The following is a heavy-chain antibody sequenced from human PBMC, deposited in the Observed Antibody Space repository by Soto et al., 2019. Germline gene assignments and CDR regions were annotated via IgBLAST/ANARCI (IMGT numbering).Heavy chain of an antibody. J-gene: IGHJ5*02. CDR2: IYYSGST. Sequence: LSLTCTVSGGSISSGDYYWSWIRQPPGKGLEWIGYIYYSGSTYYNPSLKSRVTISVDTSKNQFSLKLSSVTAADTAVYYCARERPRNYDILTGYYRDNWFDPWGQGTLVTVSS. CDR1: GGSISSGDYY. CDR3: ARERPRNYDILTGYYRDNWFDP. D-gene: IGHD3-9*01. V-gene: IGHV4-30-4*01.